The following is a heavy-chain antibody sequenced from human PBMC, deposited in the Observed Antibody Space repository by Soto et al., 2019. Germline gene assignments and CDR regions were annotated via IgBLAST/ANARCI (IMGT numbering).Heavy chain of an antibody. D-gene: IGHD3-9*01. Sequence: QVQLVESGGGVVQPGRSLRLSCAASEFIFSNYGMHWVRQAPGKGLEWVAVISYDGSNKYYTDSVKGRFTISRDNSKNTLYLQMDSLRAGDTAVYYCAKATYHDILTGYRDLDHWGQGTLVTVSS. CDR3: AKATYHDILTGYRDLDH. J-gene: IGHJ4*02. CDR2: ISYDGSNK. V-gene: IGHV3-30*18. CDR1: EFIFSNYG.